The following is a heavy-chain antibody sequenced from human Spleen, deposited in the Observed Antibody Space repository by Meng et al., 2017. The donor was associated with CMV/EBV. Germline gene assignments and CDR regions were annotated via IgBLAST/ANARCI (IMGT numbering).Heavy chain of an antibody. CDR3: ARGTDYYDSSGYPGPYYYYGMDV. Sequence: SVKVSCKTYGGTFSSYAFSWVRQAPGQGLEWMGGIIPIFGIANYAQKFQGRVTITTDESTSTAYMELSSLRSEDTAVYYCARGTDYYDSSGYPGPYYYYGMDVWGQGTTVTVSS. CDR2: IIPIFGIA. J-gene: IGHJ6*02. V-gene: IGHV1-69*05. D-gene: IGHD3-22*01. CDR1: GGTFSSYA.